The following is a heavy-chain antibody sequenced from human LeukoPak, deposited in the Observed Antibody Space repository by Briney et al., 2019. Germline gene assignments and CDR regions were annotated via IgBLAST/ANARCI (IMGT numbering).Heavy chain of an antibody. V-gene: IGHV3-23*01. CDR1: GFTFSSYA. CDR2: ISGSGGST. J-gene: IGHJ4*02. Sequence: GGSMRLSCAASGFTFSSYAMSWVRQAPGKGLEWVSAISGSGGSTYYADSVKGRFTISRDNSKNTLYLQMNRLRAEDTAVYYCAKFLPTHIVVANYYFDYWGQGTLVTVSS. CDR3: AKFLPTHIVVANYYFDY. D-gene: IGHD2-21*01.